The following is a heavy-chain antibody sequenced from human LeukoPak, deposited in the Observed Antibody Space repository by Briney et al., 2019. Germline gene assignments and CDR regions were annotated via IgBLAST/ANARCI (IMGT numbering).Heavy chain of an antibody. CDR3: ARGSRYCSGGSFYPGVNWFDP. J-gene: IGHJ5*02. CDR1: GDSITTTTYF. Sequence: SETLSLTCTVSGDSITTTTYFWGWIRQPPGKGLEWIGSIYYSGSTYSSPSLKSRVTISVDTSKNQFSLKLNSVTAADTAVYYCARGSRYCSGGSFYPGVNWFDPWGQGTLVTVS. V-gene: IGHV4-39*01. D-gene: IGHD2-15*01. CDR2: IYYSGST.